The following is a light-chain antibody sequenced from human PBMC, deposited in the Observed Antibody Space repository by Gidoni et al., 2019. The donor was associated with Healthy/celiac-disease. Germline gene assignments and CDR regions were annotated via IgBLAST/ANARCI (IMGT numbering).Light chain of an antibody. CDR2: GAS. V-gene: IGKV3-20*01. Sequence: ERATLSCRASQSVSSSYLAWYQQKPGQAPRLLIYGASSRATGIPDRFSGSGSGTDFTLTISRLEPEDFAVSYCQQYGSSPRTFGPGTKVDIK. CDR3: QQYGSSPRT. J-gene: IGKJ3*01. CDR1: QSVSSSY.